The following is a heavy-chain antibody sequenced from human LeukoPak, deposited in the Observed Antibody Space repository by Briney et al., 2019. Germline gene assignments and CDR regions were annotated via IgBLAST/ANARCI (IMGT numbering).Heavy chain of an antibody. CDR2: IDWDDDK. CDR1: GFSLSTSGMC. V-gene: IGHV2-70*11. D-gene: IGHD3-22*01. Sequence: SGPALVKPTQTLTLTCTFSGFSLSTSGMCVSWIRQPPGKALEWLARIDWDDDKYYSTSLKTRLTISKDTSKNQVVLTMTNMDPVDTATYYCARINYDSSGYYYVDYWGQGTLVTVSS. CDR3: ARINYDSSGYYYVDY. J-gene: IGHJ4*02.